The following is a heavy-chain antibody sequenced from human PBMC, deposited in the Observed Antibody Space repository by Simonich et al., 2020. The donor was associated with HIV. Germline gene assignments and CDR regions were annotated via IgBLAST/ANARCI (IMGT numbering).Heavy chain of an antibody. V-gene: IGHV4-34*12. J-gene: IGHJ4*02. Sequence: QVQLQQWGAGLLKPSETLSLTCAVYGGSFSGYYWSWIRQPPGKGLEWIGEVIHRGGTYHNQALRSRITISLDTSKSQFSLKLTSLTAADTAMYYCARCIAVAGIHGGYYFDYWGQGTLVTVSS. CDR1: GGSFSGYY. CDR2: VIHRGGT. D-gene: IGHD6-19*01. CDR3: ARCIAVAGIHGGYYFDY.